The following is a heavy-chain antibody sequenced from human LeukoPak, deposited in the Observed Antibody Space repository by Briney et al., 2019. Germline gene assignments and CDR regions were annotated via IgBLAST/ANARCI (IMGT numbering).Heavy chain of an antibody. CDR2: IIPIFGTA. Sequence: ASVKVSCKASGGTFSSYAISWVRQAPGQGLKWMGGIIPIFGTANYAQKFQGRVTITADESTSTAYMELSSLRSEDTAVYYCARGNVDTAMAKSMGAFDIWGQGTMVTVSS. V-gene: IGHV1-69*01. J-gene: IGHJ3*02. CDR3: ARGNVDTAMAKSMGAFDI. CDR1: GGTFSSYA. D-gene: IGHD5-18*01.